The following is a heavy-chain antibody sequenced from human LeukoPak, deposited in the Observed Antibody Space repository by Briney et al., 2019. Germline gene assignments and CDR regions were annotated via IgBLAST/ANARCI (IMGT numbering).Heavy chain of an antibody. CDR1: RSTFRNNW. CDR2: IKEDGSEK. D-gene: IGHD3-22*01. J-gene: IGHJ1*01. Sequence: SGGSLRLSCAASRSTFRNNWMSWVRQAPGKKPEWVANIKEDGSEKYYDDSVRGRFTISRDNAKNTLYLDMNSLRAEDTAVFYCATDQDHGYFRQWGQGTLVIVSS. CDR3: ATDQDHGYFRQ. V-gene: IGHV3-7*01.